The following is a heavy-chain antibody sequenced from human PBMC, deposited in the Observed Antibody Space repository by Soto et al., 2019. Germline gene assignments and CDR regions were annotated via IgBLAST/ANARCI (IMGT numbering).Heavy chain of an antibody. J-gene: IGHJ4*02. V-gene: IGHV1-69*13. CDR3: ARAIAVGSTSLDY. CDR2: IIPIFGTA. CDR1: GGTFSSYA. Sequence: ASVKVSCKASGGTFSSYAISWVRQAPGQGLEWMGGIIPIFGTANYAQKFQGRVTITADESTSTAYMELSSLRDEDTAVYFCARAIAVGSTSLDYWGLGTRVTVSS. D-gene: IGHD6-19*01.